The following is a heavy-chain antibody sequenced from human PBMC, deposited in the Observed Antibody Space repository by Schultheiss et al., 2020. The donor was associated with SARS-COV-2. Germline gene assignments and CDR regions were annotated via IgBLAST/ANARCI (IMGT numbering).Heavy chain of an antibody. D-gene: IGHD3-10*01. Sequence: GESLKISCAASGFTFSSYGMHWVRQAPGKGLEWVAVISYDGSNKYYADSVKGRFTISRDNSKNTLYLQMNSLRAEDTAVYYCARDAYYYGSGSSGGMDVWGQGTTVTVSS. CDR3: ARDAYYYGSGSSGGMDV. CDR1: GFTFSSYG. J-gene: IGHJ6*02. CDR2: ISYDGSNK. V-gene: IGHV3-33*05.